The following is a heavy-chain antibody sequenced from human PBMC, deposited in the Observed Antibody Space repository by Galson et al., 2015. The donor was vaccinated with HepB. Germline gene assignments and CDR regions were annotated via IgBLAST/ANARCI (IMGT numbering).Heavy chain of an antibody. CDR2: ISGSGGST. CDR3: ARSGNYYLDY. CDR1: GFTFSSYA. J-gene: IGHJ4*02. D-gene: IGHD1-26*01. Sequence: SLRLSCAASGFTFSSYAMSWVRQAPGKGLEWVSAISGSGGSTYYADSVKGRFTISRDNAKNSLYLQMNSLRDEDTAVYYCARSGNYYLDYWGQGTLVTVSS. V-gene: IGHV3-23*01.